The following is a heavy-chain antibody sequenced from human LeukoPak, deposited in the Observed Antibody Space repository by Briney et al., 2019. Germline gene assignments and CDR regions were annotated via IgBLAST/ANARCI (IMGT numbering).Heavy chain of an antibody. CDR3: ARGLMGGYPRFDY. V-gene: IGHV3-23*01. J-gene: IGHJ4*02. D-gene: IGHD3-22*01. Sequence: GGSLRLSCAASGFTFSSYAMSWVRQAPGKGLEWVSGISGSGGSTYYADPVKGRFTISRDNSKNSLYLHMNSLRAEDTAFYYCARGLMGGYPRFDYWGQGALVIVSS. CDR2: ISGSGGST. CDR1: GFTFSSYA.